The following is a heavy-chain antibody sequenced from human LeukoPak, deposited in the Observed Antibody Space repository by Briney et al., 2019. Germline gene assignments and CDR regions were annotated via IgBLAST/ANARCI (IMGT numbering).Heavy chain of an antibody. V-gene: IGHV4-59*01. CDR2: IYYSGST. Sequence: SETLSLTCTVSGGSISSYYWSWIRQPPGKGLEWIGYIYYSGSTNYNPSLKSRVTISVDTSKNQFSLKLSSVTAAETAVYYCARADGNYYYYGMDVWGQGTTVTVSS. CDR1: GGSISSYY. J-gene: IGHJ6*02. CDR3: ARADGNYYYYGMDV.